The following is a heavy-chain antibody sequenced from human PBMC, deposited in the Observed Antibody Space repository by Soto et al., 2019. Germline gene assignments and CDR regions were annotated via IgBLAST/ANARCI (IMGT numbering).Heavy chain of an antibody. CDR1: GFTFDDYG. CDR3: ARTPTPTGWDAFDI. Sequence: PGGSLRLSCAASGFTFDDYGMSWVLQAPGKGLEWVSGINWNGGSTGYADSVKGRFTISRDNAKNSLYLQMNSLRAEDTALYYCARTPTPTGWDAFDIWGQGTMVTVSS. CDR2: INWNGGST. J-gene: IGHJ3*02. V-gene: IGHV3-20*04. D-gene: IGHD4-17*01.